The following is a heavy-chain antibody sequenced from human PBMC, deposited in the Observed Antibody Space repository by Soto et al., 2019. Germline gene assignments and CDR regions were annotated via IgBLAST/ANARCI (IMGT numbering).Heavy chain of an antibody. CDR3: ARGKHVYGSGSYYNVVVYFDL. J-gene: IGHJ2*01. V-gene: IGHV4-34*01. CDR1: GGSFSGYY. CDR2: INHSGNT. D-gene: IGHD3-10*01. Sequence: SETLSLTCAVYGGSFSGYYWSWIRQPPGKGLEWIGEINHSGNTNYNPSLKSRVTISVDTSKNQFSLKLGSVTAADTAVYYCARGKHVYGSGSYYNVVVYFDLWGRGTLVTVSS.